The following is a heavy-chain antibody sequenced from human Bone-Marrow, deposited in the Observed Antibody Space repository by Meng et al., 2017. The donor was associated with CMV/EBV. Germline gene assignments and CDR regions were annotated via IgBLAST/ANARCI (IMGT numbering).Heavy chain of an antibody. CDR1: GFTFSSYA. CDR2: ISYDGSNK. CDR3: AREEGQLLYAYYYGMDF. V-gene: IGHV3-30-3*01. D-gene: IGHD2-2*02. Sequence: GESLKISCAASGFTFSSYAMHWVRQAPGKGLEWVAVISYDGSNKYYADSVKGRFTISRDNSKNTLYLQMNSLRAEDTAVYYCAREEGQLLYAYYYGMDFWGQGTTVTVSS. J-gene: IGHJ6*02.